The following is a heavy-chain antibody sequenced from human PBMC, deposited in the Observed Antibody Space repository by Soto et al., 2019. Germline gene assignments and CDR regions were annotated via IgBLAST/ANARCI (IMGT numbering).Heavy chain of an antibody. CDR2: ISYDGSNK. Sequence: GGSLRLSCAASGFTFSSYAMHWVRQAPGKGLGWVAVISYDGSNKYYADSVKGRFTISRDNSKNTLYLQMNSLRAEDTAVYYCARGPSGYCGGDCYSGIGWFDPWGQGTLVTVSS. CDR3: ARGPSGYCGGDCYSGIGWFDP. J-gene: IGHJ5*02. D-gene: IGHD2-21*02. CDR1: GFTFSSYA. V-gene: IGHV3-30-3*01.